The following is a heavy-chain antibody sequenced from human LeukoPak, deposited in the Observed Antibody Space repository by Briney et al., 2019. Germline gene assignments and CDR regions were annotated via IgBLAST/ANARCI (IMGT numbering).Heavy chain of an antibody. CDR2: ISYDGSNK. CDR3: AKSGDYGDYDWDEYFQH. V-gene: IGHV3-30*18. D-gene: IGHD4-17*01. J-gene: IGHJ1*01. CDR1: GFTFSSYG. Sequence: GGSLRLSCAASGFTFSSYGMHWVRQAPGKGLEWVAVISYDGSNKYYADSVKGRFTISRDNSKNTLYLQMNSLRAEDTAVYYCAKSGDYGDYDWDEYFQHWGQGTLVTVSS.